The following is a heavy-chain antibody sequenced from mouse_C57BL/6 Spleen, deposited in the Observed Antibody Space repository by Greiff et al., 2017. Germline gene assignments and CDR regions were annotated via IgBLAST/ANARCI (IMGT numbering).Heavy chain of an antibody. V-gene: IGHV1-82*01. Sequence: VQRVESGPELVKPGASVTISCKASGYAFSSSWMNWVKQRPGKGLEWIGRIYPGDGDTNYNGKFKGKATLTADKSSSTAYMQLSSLTSEDSAVYFCARFTTVVAYYFDYWGQGTTLTVSS. CDR1: GYAFSSSW. J-gene: IGHJ2*01. CDR3: ARFTTVVAYYFDY. CDR2: IYPGDGDT. D-gene: IGHD1-1*01.